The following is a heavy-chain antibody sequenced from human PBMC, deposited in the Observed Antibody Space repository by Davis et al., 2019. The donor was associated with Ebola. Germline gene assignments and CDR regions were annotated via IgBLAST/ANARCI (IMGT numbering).Heavy chain of an antibody. J-gene: IGHJ4*02. CDR2: IYHSGST. CDR1: GGSISSSNW. Sequence: SETLSLTCAVSGGSISSSNWWSWVRQPPGKGLEWIGEIYHSGSTNYNPSLKSRVTISVDTPKNQFSLKLSSVTAADTAVYYCARLRVEAYNWNYSGVFDYWGQGTLVTVSS. D-gene: IGHD1-7*01. V-gene: IGHV4-4*02. CDR3: ARLRVEAYNWNYSGVFDY.